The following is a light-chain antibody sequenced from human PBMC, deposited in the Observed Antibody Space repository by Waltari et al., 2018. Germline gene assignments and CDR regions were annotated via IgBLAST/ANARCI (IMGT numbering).Light chain of an antibody. CDR1: NNDVGASKF. CDR2: DVT. CDR3: CSFTATHTLL. J-gene: IGLJ2*01. V-gene: IGLV2-14*03. Sequence: QSALTQPASVSGSPGQSITISCTGTNNDVGASKFVSWYQQHPGRAPQLMICDVTERPSGISYRFSGSKSANTASLTISGLLPEDEAIYYCCSFTATHTLLFGGGTTVTVL.